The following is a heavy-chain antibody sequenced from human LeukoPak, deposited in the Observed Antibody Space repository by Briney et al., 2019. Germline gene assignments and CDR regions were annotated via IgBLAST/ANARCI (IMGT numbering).Heavy chain of an antibody. CDR2: IYSGGST. V-gene: IGHV3-53*05. CDR1: GFTVSSNY. D-gene: IGHD6-13*01. Sequence: HPGGSLRLSCAASGFTVSSNYMSWVRQAPGKGLEWVSVIYSGGSTYYADSVKGRFTISRDNSKSTLFLQMNSPSAEDTAVYYCARGIAATNYMDVWGKGTTVTVSS. J-gene: IGHJ6*03. CDR3: ARGIAATNYMDV.